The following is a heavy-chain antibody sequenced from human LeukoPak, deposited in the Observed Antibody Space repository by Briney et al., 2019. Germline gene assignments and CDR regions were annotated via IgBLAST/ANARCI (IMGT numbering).Heavy chain of an antibody. CDR3: AKRASSSWSSVDY. Sequence: GGSLRLFCEASGFTFSSYGMHWVRQAPGKGLEWVAVILYDGSDKYYADSVKGRFTISRDNSKNTLYLQMNSLRTEDTAVYYCAKRASSSWSSVDYWGQGTLVTVSS. D-gene: IGHD6-13*01. V-gene: IGHV3-30*18. CDR2: ILYDGSDK. J-gene: IGHJ4*02. CDR1: GFTFSSYG.